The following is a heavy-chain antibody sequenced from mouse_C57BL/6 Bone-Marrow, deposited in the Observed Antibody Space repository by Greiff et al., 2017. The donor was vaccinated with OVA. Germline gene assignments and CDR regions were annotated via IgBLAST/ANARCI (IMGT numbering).Heavy chain of an antibody. J-gene: IGHJ3*01. V-gene: IGHV14-4*01. CDR2: IDPENGDT. CDR3: TTGYYGSSSWFAY. CDR1: GFNIKDDY. Sequence: VQLQQSVAELVRPGASVKLSCTASGFNIKDDYMHWVKQRPEQGLEWIGWIDPENGDTEYASKFQGKATITADTSSNTAYLQLSSLTSEDTAVYYCTTGYYGSSSWFAYWGQGTLVTVSA. D-gene: IGHD1-1*01.